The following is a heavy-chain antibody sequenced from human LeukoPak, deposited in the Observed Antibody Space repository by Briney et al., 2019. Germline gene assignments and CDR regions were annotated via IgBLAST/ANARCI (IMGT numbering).Heavy chain of an antibody. CDR3: ARHANYYGSGSYLNWFDP. J-gene: IGHJ5*02. CDR2: IYYSGST. V-gene: IGHV4-59*08. D-gene: IGHD3-10*01. Sequence: SGTLSLTCTVSGGSISSYYWSWIRQPPGKGVEWRGYIYYSGSTNYNPSLKSRVTISVATSNNHFSLKLSSVTAADTAVYYCARHANYYGSGSYLNWFDPWGQGTLVTVSS. CDR1: GGSISSYY.